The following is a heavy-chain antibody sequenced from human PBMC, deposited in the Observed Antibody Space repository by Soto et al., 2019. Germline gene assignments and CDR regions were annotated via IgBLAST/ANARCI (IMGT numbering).Heavy chain of an antibody. J-gene: IGHJ4*02. V-gene: IGHV4-31*03. CDR2: IYYSGST. Sequence: SETLSLTCTVSGGSISSGGYYWSWIRQHPGKGLEWIGYIYYSGSTYYNPSLKSRVTISIDTSKNQFSLNLNSVTAADTAVYYCARNWNLALVPAAYFDSWGQGTMVTVSS. CDR1: GGSISSGGYY. D-gene: IGHD2-2*01. CDR3: ARNWNLALVPAAYFDS.